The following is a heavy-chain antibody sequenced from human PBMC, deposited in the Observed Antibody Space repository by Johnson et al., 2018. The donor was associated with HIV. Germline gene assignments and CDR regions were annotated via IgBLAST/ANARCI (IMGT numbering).Heavy chain of an antibody. J-gene: IGHJ3*02. CDR1: GFTFSSYD. CDR2: IGTAGDT. Sequence: GQLVESGGGVVQPGGSLRLSCAASGFTFSSYDMHWVRQVTRKGLEWVSAIGTAGDTYYPGSVKGRFTISRENAKDSLYLQMNSLRAGDTAVYYCARIAARGAFDIWGQGTMVTVSS. CDR3: ARIAARGAFDI. D-gene: IGHD6-13*01. V-gene: IGHV3-13*01.